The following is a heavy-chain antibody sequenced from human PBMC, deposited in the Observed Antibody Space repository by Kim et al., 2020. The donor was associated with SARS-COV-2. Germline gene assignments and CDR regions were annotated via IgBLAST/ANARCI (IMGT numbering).Heavy chain of an antibody. CDR2: ISYDGSNK. D-gene: IGHD4-4*01. CDR3: ARDPEMATVLYYYYGMDV. V-gene: IGHV3-30-3*01. Sequence: GGSLRLSCAASGFTFSSYAMHWVRQAPGKGLEWVAVISYDGSNKYYADSVKGRFTISRDNSKNTLYLQMNSLRAEDTAVYYCARDPEMATVLYYYYGMDVWGQGTTVTVSS. CDR1: GFTFSSYA. J-gene: IGHJ6*02.